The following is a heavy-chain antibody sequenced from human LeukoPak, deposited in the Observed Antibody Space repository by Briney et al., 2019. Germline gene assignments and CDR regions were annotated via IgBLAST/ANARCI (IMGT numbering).Heavy chain of an antibody. CDR2: ISAYNGNT. CDR3: ASGAYGYCSGGSCYELDY. Sequence: GSVTVSCKASGYTFTNYGISWVRQAPGQGLEWMGWISAYNGNTNYAQNLQGRVTMTTDTSTSTAYMELRSLRSDDTAVYYCASGAYGYCSGGSCYELDYWGQGTLVTVSS. J-gene: IGHJ4*02. V-gene: IGHV1-18*01. CDR1: GYTFTNYG. D-gene: IGHD2-15*01.